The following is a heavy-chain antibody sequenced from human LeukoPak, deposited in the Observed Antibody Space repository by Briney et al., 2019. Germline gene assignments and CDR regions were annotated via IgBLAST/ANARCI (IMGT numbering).Heavy chain of an antibody. V-gene: IGHV3-21*01. Sequence: GGSLRLSCAASGFTFSSYSMNWVRQAPGKGLEWVSSISSSSSYIYYADSVKGRFTISRDNAKNSLYLQMNSLRAEDTAVYYCARDRPPEAEQDVWGKGTTVTVSS. CDR2: ISSSSSYI. D-gene: IGHD1-14*01. J-gene: IGHJ6*04. CDR1: GFTFSSYS. CDR3: ARDRPPEAEQDV.